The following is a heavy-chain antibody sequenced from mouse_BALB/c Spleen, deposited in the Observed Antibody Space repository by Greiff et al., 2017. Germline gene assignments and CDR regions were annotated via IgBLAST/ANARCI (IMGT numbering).Heavy chain of an antibody. V-gene: IGHV1-54*01. J-gene: IGHJ3*01. D-gene: IGHD2-1*01. CDR2: INPGSGGT. CDR1: GYAFTNYL. CDR3: ARRGGNPFAY. Sequence: QVQLRQSGAELVRPGTSVKVSCKASGYAFTNYLIEWVKQRPGQGLEWIGVINPGSGGTNYNEKFKGKATLTADKSSSTAYMQLSSLTSDDSAVYFCARRGGNPFAYWGQGTLVTVSA.